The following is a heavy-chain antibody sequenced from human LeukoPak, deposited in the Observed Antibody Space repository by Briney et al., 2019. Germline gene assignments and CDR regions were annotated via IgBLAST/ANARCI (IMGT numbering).Heavy chain of an antibody. D-gene: IGHD3-10*01. V-gene: IGHV1-18*01. CDR1: GYTFTSYG. J-gene: IGHJ3*02. CDR2: ISAYNSYT. CDR3: ARDLIWGFGELSAQDAFDI. Sequence: ASVKLSCKASGYTFTSYGISWVRQPHGHGLEWMGWISAYNSYTNYAQKLQGRVTMTTDTSRSTAYMELRSLRSDDTAVYYCARDLIWGFGELSAQDAFDIWGQGTMVTVSS.